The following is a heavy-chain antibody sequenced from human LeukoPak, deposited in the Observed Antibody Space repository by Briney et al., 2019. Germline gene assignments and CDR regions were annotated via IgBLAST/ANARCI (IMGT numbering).Heavy chain of an antibody. CDR2: IYNSGST. Sequence: SAALALTWPVSGASISSYYWSWIRQLAGKGLEWSGRIYNSGSTNYNPTLKSRVTMSGDTSKSQFSLKLSSVNAADTAVYYCAGAAGEWELSPYFDYWGQGTLVTVSS. V-gene: IGHV4-4*07. D-gene: IGHD1-26*01. CDR3: AGAAGEWELSPYFDY. CDR1: GASISSYY. J-gene: IGHJ4*02.